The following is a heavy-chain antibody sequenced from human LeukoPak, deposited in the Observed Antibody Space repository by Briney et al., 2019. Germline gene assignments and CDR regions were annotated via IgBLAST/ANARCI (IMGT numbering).Heavy chain of an antibody. CDR2: IWYDGSNK. CDR3: AKDQTLYYYDSSGYYPY. D-gene: IGHD3-22*01. Sequence: GGSLRLSCAASGFIFRSYDMHWVRQAPDKGLEWVAVIWYDGSNKYYAESVKGRFTISRDNSKNTLYLQMNSLRAEDTAVYYCAKDQTLYYYDSSGYYPYWGQGTLVTVSS. J-gene: IGHJ4*02. CDR1: GFIFRSYD. V-gene: IGHV3-33*06.